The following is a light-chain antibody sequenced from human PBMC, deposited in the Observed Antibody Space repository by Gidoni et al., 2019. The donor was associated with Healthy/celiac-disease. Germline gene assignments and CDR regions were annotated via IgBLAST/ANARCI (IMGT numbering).Light chain of an antibody. J-gene: IGKJ1*01. Sequence: DSVMTQSPDPLAVSLGEGATINCKSSQSVLYSSNNKNYLAWYQQKPGQPPKLLIYWASTRESGVPDRFSGSGSGTDFTLTISSLQAEDVAVYYSQQYYSTPWTFGQGTKVEIK. V-gene: IGKV4-1*01. CDR1: QSVLYSSNNKNY. CDR3: QQYYSTPWT. CDR2: WAS.